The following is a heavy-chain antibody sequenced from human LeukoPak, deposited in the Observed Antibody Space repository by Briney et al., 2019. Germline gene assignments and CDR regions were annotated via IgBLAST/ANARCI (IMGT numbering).Heavy chain of an antibody. CDR3: AQIPYGSEKIGEYFQH. D-gene: IGHD3-10*01. CDR2: ISYDGSNK. V-gene: IGHV3-30*03. J-gene: IGHJ1*01. CDR1: GFIFSSYG. Sequence: GGSLRLSCAASGFIFSSYGMHWVRQAPGKGLEWVAVISYDGSNKYYADSVKGRFTISRDNSKNTLYLQMNSLRAEDTAVYYCAQIPYGSEKIGEYFQHWGQGTLVTVSS.